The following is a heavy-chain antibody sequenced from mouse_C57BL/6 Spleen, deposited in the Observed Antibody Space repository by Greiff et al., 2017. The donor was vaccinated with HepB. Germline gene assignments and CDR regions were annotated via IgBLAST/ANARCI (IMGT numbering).Heavy chain of an antibody. J-gene: IGHJ4*01. CDR1: GYTFTSYW. CDR3: ARTPYYYGSSSYYAMDY. D-gene: IGHD1-1*01. Sequence: QVHVKQPGAELVKPGASVKMSCKASGYTFTSYWITWVKQRPGQGLEWIGDIYPGSGSTNYNEKFKSKATLTVDTSSSTAYMQLSSLTSEDSAVYYCARTPYYYGSSSYYAMDYWGQGTSVTVSS. CDR2: IYPGSGST. V-gene: IGHV1-55*01.